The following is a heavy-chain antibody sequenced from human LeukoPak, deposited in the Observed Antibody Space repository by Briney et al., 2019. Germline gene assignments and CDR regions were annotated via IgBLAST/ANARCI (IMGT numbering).Heavy chain of an antibody. V-gene: IGHV1-69*05. D-gene: IGHD6-19*01. CDR3: ASGSIAVAGSDY. J-gene: IGHJ4*02. CDR1: GGTFSSYA. Sequence: ASVKVSCKASGGTFSSYAISWVRQTPGQGLEWMGGIIPIFGTANYAQKFQGRVTITTDESTSTAYMELSSLRSEYTAVYYCASGSIAVAGSDYWGQGTLVTVSS. CDR2: IIPIFGTA.